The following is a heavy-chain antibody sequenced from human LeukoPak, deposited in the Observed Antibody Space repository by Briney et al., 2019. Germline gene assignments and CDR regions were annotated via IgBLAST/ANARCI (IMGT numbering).Heavy chain of an antibody. CDR2: IYSGGST. D-gene: IGHD6-19*01. CDR3: ARDRLPSYSSGWYYYYGMDV. J-gene: IGHJ6*02. Sequence: GGSLRLSCAASGFTVSSNYMSWVRQAPGKGLGWVSVIYSGGSTYYADSVKGRFTISRDNSKNTLYLQMNSLRAEDTAVYYCARDRLPSYSSGWYYYYGMDVWGQGTTVTVSS. CDR1: GFTVSSNY. V-gene: IGHV3-53*01.